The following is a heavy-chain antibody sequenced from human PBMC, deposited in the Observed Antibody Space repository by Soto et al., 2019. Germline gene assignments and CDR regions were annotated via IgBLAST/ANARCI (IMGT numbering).Heavy chain of an antibody. CDR2: ISGSGGST. CDR1: GFTSSSYA. CDR3: AKPYDYVWGSYRPFDY. Sequence: GGSLRLSCAASGFTSSSYAMSWVRQAPGKGLEWVSAISGSGGSTYYADSVKGRFTISRDNSKNTLYLQMNSLRAEDTAVYYCAKPYDYVWGSYRPFDYWGQGTLVTVSS. V-gene: IGHV3-23*01. D-gene: IGHD3-16*02. J-gene: IGHJ4*02.